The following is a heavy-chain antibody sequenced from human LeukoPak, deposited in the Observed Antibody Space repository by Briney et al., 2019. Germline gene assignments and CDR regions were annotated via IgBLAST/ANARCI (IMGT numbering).Heavy chain of an antibody. CDR3: ARDPYCSSTSCYNPPDGIRFDP. CDR1: GGSISSGGYY. V-gene: IGHV4-30-2*01. CDR2: IYHSGST. Sequence: SQTLSLTCTVSGGSISSGGYYWSWIRQPPGKGLEWIGYIYHSGSTYYNPSLKSRVTISVDRSKNQFSLKLSSVTAADTAVYYCARDPYCSSTSCYNPPDGIRFDPWGQGTLVTVSS. J-gene: IGHJ5*02. D-gene: IGHD2-2*02.